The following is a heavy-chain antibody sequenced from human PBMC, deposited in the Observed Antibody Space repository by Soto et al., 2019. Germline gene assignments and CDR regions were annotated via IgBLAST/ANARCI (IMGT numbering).Heavy chain of an antibody. J-gene: IGHJ5*02. Sequence: SETLSLTCTVSGGSISSYYWNWIRQPPGKGLEWIGYIYYSGSTSYNPSLRSRVTISVDTSKNQFSLKLSSVTAADTAVYYCARQAPHSSGWFWFDPWGQGTLVTVSS. CDR2: IYYSGST. CDR3: ARQAPHSSGWFWFDP. CDR1: GGSISSYY. D-gene: IGHD6-19*01. V-gene: IGHV4-59*08.